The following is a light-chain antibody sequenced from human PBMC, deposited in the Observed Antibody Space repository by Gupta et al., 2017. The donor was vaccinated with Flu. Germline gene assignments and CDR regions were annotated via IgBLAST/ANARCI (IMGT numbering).Light chain of an antibody. CDR2: DDS. J-gene: IGLJ2*01. V-gene: IGLV3-21*02. CDR1: NIGSKS. CDR3: QVWDSSSDHVV. Sequence: GQTARITCGGNNIGSKSVHWYQQKPGQAPVLVVYDDSDRPSGIPERLSGSNPGNTATLTISRVEAGDEADYYCQVWDSSSDHVVFGGGTKLTVL.